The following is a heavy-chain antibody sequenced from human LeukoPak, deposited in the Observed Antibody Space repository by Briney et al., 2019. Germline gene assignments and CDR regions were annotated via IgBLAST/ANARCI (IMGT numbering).Heavy chain of an antibody. J-gene: IGHJ4*02. CDR2: ISWNSGSI. Sequence: PGGSLRLSCAASGFTFDDYAMHWVRQAPGKGLEWVSGISWNSGSIGYADSVKGRFTISRDNAKNSLYLQMNSLRAEDTALYYCAKDTSKYNWNDVNGYYFDYWGQGTLVTVSS. D-gene: IGHD1-20*01. CDR3: AKDTSKYNWNDVNGYYFDY. CDR1: GFTFDDYA. V-gene: IGHV3-9*01.